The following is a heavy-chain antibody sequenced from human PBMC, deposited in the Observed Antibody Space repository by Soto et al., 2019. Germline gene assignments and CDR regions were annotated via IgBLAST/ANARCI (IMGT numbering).Heavy chain of an antibody. CDR2: ISGSGSSI. CDR1: GFTFSNYA. CDR3: AKGGDSSSWKNWFDP. V-gene: IGHV3-23*01. J-gene: IGHJ5*02. Sequence: GEPLKISCAASGFTFSNYAMTWVRQAPGKGLEWVSGISGSGSSIYYADSVKGRFTISRDNSKNTLYLQMNSLRAEDTAVYYCAKGGDSSSWKNWFDPWGQGTLVTVSS. D-gene: IGHD6-13*01.